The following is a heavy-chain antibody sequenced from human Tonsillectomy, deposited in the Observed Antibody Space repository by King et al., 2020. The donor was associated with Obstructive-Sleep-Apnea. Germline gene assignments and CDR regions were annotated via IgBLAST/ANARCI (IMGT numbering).Heavy chain of an antibody. Sequence: QLQESGPGLVKPSETLSLTCTVSGGSISSCSYYWGWICQPPGKGPESIGSIYYIGGTDYHPSLKSRVAISADSSKNPFSLKVSSVTAADTAVYYCARDIGLARAFDYWGQGTLVTVSS. D-gene: IGHD5-12*01. CDR3: ARDIGLARAFDY. CDR1: GGSISSCSYY. V-gene: IGHV4-39*07. J-gene: IGHJ4*02. CDR2: IYYIGGT.